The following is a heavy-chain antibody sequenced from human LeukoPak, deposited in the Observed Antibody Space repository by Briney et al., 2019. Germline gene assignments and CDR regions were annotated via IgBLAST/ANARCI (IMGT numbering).Heavy chain of an antibody. CDR3: AGRAGDYSHPYDY. V-gene: IGHV1-2*02. CDR2: VNPNSGGT. J-gene: IGHJ4*02. CDR1: GYTFTGYY. D-gene: IGHD3-22*01. Sequence: ASVKVSCKASGYTFTGYYMHWVRQTPGQGLEWMGWVNPNSGGTNYAQKFQGRVTMTRDTSISTAYMELSRLRSDDTAVYYCAGRAGDYSHPYDYWGQGTLVTVSS.